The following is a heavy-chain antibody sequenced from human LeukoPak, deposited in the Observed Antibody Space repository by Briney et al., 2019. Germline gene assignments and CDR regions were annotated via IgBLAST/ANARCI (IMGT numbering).Heavy chain of an antibody. CDR2: ISGSGGST. CDR3: ARNIVVVVAATFTGYFDY. J-gene: IGHJ4*02. V-gene: IGHV3-23*01. D-gene: IGHD2-15*01. CDR1: GFTFSSYA. Sequence: GGSLRLSCAASGFTFSSYAMSWVRQAPGKGLEWVSAISGSGGSTYYADSVKGRFTISRDNSKNTLYLQMNSLRAEDTAVYYCARNIVVVVAATFTGYFDYWGQGTLVTVSS.